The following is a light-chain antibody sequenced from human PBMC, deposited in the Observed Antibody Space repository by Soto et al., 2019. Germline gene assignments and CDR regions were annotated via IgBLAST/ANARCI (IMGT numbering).Light chain of an antibody. J-gene: IGKJ2*01. CDR2: DVS. V-gene: IGKV1-5*01. Sequence: DIQMTQSPSTLSASIGDRVTLTCRASQSLTGRLAWYQQKPGRPPKLLIYDVSNLESGVPSRFSGSESGTNFTLTISSLRPDDFATFYCQQYKVYPYTSGQGTRLDI. CDR3: QQYKVYPYT. CDR1: QSLTGR.